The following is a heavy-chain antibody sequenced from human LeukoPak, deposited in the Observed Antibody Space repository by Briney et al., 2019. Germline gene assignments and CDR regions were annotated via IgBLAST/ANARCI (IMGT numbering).Heavy chain of an antibody. J-gene: IGHJ4*02. CDR2: IKQDGSEK. Sequence: PGGSLRLSCAASGFTFSSYWMSWVRQAPGKGLEWVANIKQDGSEKYYVDSVKGRFTISRDNAKNSLYLQMNSLRAEDTAVYYCAKEATDYVWGSYRPGPFDYWGQGTLVTVSS. V-gene: IGHV3-7*01. CDR3: AKEATDYVWGSYRPGPFDY. D-gene: IGHD3-16*01. CDR1: GFTFSSYW.